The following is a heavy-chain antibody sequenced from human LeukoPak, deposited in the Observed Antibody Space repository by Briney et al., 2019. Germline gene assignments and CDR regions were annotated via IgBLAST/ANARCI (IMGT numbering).Heavy chain of an antibody. CDR1: GFTFSSYS. CDR3: ARAAIVVVPAAILDYYYYMDV. CDR2: ISSSSSTI. Sequence: GSLRLSCAASGFTFSSYSMNWVRQAPGKGLEWVSYISSSSSTIYYADSVKGRFTISRDNAKNSLYLQMNSLRAEDTAVYYCARAAIVVVPAAILDYYYYMDVWGKGTTVTVSS. J-gene: IGHJ6*03. V-gene: IGHV3-48*01. D-gene: IGHD2-2*02.